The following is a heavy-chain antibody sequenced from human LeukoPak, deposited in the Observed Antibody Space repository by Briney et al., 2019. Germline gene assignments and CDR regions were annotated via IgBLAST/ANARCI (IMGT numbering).Heavy chain of an antibody. Sequence: ASVKVSCKASGYTFTIYYMHWVRQAPGQGLEWMGIINPSGGSTSYAQKFQGRATMTRDTSTSTVYMELSSLRSEDTAVYYCARDTYCSGGSCYSGYFDYWGQGTLVTVSS. J-gene: IGHJ4*02. CDR3: ARDTYCSGGSCYSGYFDY. D-gene: IGHD2-15*01. CDR1: GYTFTIYY. V-gene: IGHV1-46*01. CDR2: INPSGGST.